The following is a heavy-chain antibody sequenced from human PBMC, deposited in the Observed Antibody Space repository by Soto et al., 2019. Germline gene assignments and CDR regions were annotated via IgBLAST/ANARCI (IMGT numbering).Heavy chain of an antibody. CDR1: GGTFSSYT. Sequence: QVQLVQSGAEVKKPGSSVKVSCKASGGTFSSYTISWVRQAPGQGLVWMGRIIPILGIANYAQKFHGRVTITADKSTSTAYLERSSLRSEDTAVYYCAARPYSSGSNWFDAWGQGTLVTVSS. D-gene: IGHD6-19*01. CDR2: IIPILGIA. V-gene: IGHV1-69*02. CDR3: AARPYSSGSNWFDA. J-gene: IGHJ5*02.